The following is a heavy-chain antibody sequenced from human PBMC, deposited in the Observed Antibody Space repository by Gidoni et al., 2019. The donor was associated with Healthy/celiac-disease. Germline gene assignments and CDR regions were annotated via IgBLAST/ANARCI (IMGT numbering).Heavy chain of an antibody. CDR1: GFTFDDYA. Sequence: EVQLVESGGGLVQPGRSLRLSCAASGFTFDDYAMHWVRQAPGKGLEWVSCISWNSGSIGYADSVKGRFTISRDNAKNSLYLQMNSLRAEDTALYYCAKDLELRYCSGGSCQDYWGQGTLVTVSS. J-gene: IGHJ4*02. CDR3: AKDLELRYCSGGSCQDY. D-gene: IGHD2-15*01. V-gene: IGHV3-9*01. CDR2: ISWNSGSI.